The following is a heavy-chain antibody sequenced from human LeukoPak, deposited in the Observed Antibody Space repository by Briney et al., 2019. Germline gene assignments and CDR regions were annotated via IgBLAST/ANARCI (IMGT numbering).Heavy chain of an antibody. J-gene: IGHJ4*02. D-gene: IGHD3-3*01. Sequence: GRSLRLSCAASGFTFSSYGMHWVRQAPGKGLEWVAVIWYDGSNKYYADSVKGRFTISRDNSKNTLYLQMNSLRAEDTAVYYCAKDSRFLEWLSPLDYWGQGILVTVSS. V-gene: IGHV3-33*06. CDR2: IWYDGSNK. CDR1: GFTFSSYG. CDR3: AKDSRFLEWLSPLDY.